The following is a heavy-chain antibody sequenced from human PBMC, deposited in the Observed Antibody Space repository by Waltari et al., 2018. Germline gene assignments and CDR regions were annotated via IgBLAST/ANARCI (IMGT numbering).Heavy chain of an antibody. CDR2: ISDSGVIT. CDR3: ARHLYSIDYLELAK. CDR1: GFNFSSYA. V-gene: IGHV3-23*01. J-gene: IGHJ4*02. D-gene: IGHD3-22*01. Sequence: EEHLLESGGGLAQPGGSLKLSGADSGFNFSSYALSWVRQAPGKGLEWVSGISDSGVITKYADSVKGRFTVSRDNSKNTVFLHLNSLRAEDTAIYYCARHLYSIDYLELAKWGQGTLVTVSS.